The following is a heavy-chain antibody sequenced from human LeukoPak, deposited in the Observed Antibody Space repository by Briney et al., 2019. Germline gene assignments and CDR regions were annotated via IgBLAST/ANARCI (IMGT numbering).Heavy chain of an antibody. CDR3: ARRDSPFDL. D-gene: IGHD3-22*01. J-gene: IGHJ2*01. CDR1: GGSISSYY. V-gene: IGHV4-59*01. Sequence: SETLSLTCTVSGGSISSYYWSWIRRPSGKGLEWIGYIYYSGSTNYNPSLKSRVTISVDTSKKQFSLKVRSVTAADTAVYYCARRDSPFDLWGRGTLVTVS. CDR2: IYYSGST.